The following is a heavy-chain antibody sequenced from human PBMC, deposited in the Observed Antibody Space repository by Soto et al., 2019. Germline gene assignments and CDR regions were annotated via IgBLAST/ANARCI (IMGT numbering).Heavy chain of an antibody. J-gene: IGHJ6*02. CDR2: IYYSGST. CDR1: GGSISSYY. V-gene: IGHV4-59*01. Sequence: SETLSLTCTVSGGSISSYYWSWIRQPPGKGLEWIGYIYYSGSTNYNPSLKSRVTISVDTSKNQFSLKLSSVTAADTAVYYCARGPYSSSWHAVPLYYYYGMDVWGQGITVTVSS. D-gene: IGHD6-13*01. CDR3: ARGPYSSSWHAVPLYYYYGMDV.